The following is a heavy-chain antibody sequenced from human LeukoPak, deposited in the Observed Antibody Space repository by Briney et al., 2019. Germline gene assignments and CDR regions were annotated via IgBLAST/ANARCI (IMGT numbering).Heavy chain of an antibody. J-gene: IGHJ4*02. CDR3: TRAPGITMIVVVPYYFDY. D-gene: IGHD3-22*01. Sequence: GGSLRLSCTASGFTFGDYAMSWFRQAPGKGLEWVGFIRSKAYGGTTEYAASVKGRFTISRDGSKSIAYLQMNSLKTEDTAVYYCTRAPGITMIVVVPYYFDYWGQGTLVTVSS. CDR2: IRSKAYGGTT. V-gene: IGHV3-49*01. CDR1: GFTFGDYA.